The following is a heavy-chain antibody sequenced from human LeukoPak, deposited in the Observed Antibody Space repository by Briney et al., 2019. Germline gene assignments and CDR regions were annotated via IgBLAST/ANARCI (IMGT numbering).Heavy chain of an antibody. Sequence: SETLSLTCNVSGASMSSNYWSWIRQPPGKGLEWIGYIYHSGNTNYSPSLESRVTMSVDESENQFSLRVHFVSAADTAVYYCASTRRAAVAGRFDSWGQGTLVTVSS. CDR1: GASMSSNY. D-gene: IGHD6-19*01. CDR2: IYHSGNT. J-gene: IGHJ4*02. V-gene: IGHV4-4*09. CDR3: ASTRRAAVAGRFDS.